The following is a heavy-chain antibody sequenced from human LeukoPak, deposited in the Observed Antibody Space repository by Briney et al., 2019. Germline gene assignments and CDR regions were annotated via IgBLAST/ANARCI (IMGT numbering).Heavy chain of an antibody. D-gene: IGHD3-16*01. CDR3: AKERGLGAPDYFHY. CDR2: ISVSGGTT. V-gene: IGHV3-23*01. CDR1: GFPFSNYA. Sequence: PGGSLRLACAASGFPFSNYAMTWVRQAPGKGLEWVSGISVSGGTTYYADSVKGRFTISRDNSMHTLYLQMNSLRAEDTAVYYCAKERGLGAPDYFHYWGSGTLVTVSS. J-gene: IGHJ4*01.